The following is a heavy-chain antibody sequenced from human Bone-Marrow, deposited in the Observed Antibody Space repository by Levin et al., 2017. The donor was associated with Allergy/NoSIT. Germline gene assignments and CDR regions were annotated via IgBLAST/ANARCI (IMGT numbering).Heavy chain of an antibody. CDR3: AKVPSTISQAS. CDR2: LNPATGGT. V-gene: IGHV1-2*02. Sequence: GESLKISCKASGYTFTDHYVHWVRQAPGEGLEWMGWLNPATGGTKYAHKFQDRVTLTRATSITTAYMELSRLTIDDTAMYYCAKVPSTISQASWGQGTLVTVSS. J-gene: IGHJ5*02. D-gene: IGHD2-21*01. CDR1: GYTFTDHY.